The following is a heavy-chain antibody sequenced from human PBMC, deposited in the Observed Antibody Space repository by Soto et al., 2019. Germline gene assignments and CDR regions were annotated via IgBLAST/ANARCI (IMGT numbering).Heavy chain of an antibody. Sequence: SLRLSCAASGFTFSSYWMSWVRQAPGKGLEWVANIKQDGSEKYYVDSVKGRFTISRDNAKNSLYLQMNSLRAEDTAVYYCARGNFWSGYYTRSDYWGQGTLVTVSS. CDR2: IKQDGSEK. CDR3: ARGNFWSGYYTRSDY. V-gene: IGHV3-7*01. J-gene: IGHJ4*02. D-gene: IGHD3-3*01. CDR1: GFTFSSYW.